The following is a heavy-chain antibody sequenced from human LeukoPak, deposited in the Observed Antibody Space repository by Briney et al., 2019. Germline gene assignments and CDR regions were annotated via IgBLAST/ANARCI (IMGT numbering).Heavy chain of an antibody. D-gene: IGHD3-10*01. Sequence: SVKVSCKASGGTFSSYAISWVRQAPGQGLEWMGGIIPIFGTANYAQKFQGRVTITTDESTSTAYMELSSLRSEDTAVYYCARRYYYGSGSRYGMDVWGQGTTVTVSS. CDR2: IIPIFGTA. J-gene: IGHJ6*02. CDR3: ARRYYYGSGSRYGMDV. CDR1: GGTFSSYA. V-gene: IGHV1-69*05.